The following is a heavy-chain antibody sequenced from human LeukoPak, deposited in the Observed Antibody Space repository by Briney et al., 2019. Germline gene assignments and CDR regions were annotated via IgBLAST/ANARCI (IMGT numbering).Heavy chain of an antibody. CDR2: IYYSGST. V-gene: IGHV4-59*01. J-gene: IGHJ5*02. CDR3: ARGPYSRKFDP. Sequence: SETLSLTCTVSGGSISSYYWSWIRQSPGKGLEWIGYIYYSGSTNYNPSLKSRVTISVDTSKNQFSLKLSSVTAADTAVYYCARGPYSRKFDPWGQGTLVTVSS. D-gene: IGHD6-13*01. CDR1: GGSISSYY.